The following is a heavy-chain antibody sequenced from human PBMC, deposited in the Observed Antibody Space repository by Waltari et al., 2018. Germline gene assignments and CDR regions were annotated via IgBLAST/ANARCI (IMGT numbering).Heavy chain of an antibody. Sequence: EVQVVESGGGLVQPGGSLKLACATSVFSFSGSSIHWVRQTSGKGLEWVGRIRREPYNYATAYSASVKGRFTISRDDSKNTAFLQMNSLMTEDTAVYYCSGGEVTGTDFWGQGTLVTVSS. CDR2: IRREPYNYAT. D-gene: IGHD6-19*01. J-gene: IGHJ4*02. CDR3: SGGEVTGTDF. V-gene: IGHV3-73*01. CDR1: VFSFSGSS.